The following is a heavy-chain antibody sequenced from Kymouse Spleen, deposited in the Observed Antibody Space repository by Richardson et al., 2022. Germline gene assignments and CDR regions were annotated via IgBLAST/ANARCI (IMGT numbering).Heavy chain of an antibody. CDR1: GFTFDDYA. D-gene: IGHD1-26*01. CDR3: AKDGVVGATRDFQH. V-gene: IGHV3-9*01. CDR2: ISWNSGSI. J-gene: IGHJ1*01. Sequence: EVQLVESGGGLVQPGRSLRLSCAASGFTFDDYAMHWVRQAPGKGLEWVSGISWNSGSIGYADSVKGRFTISRDNAKNSLYLQMNSLRAEDTALYYCAKDGVVGATRDFQHWGQGTLVTVSS.